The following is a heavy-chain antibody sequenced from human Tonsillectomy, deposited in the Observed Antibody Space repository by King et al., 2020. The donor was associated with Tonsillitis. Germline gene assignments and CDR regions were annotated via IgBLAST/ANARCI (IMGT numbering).Heavy chain of an antibody. J-gene: IGHJ4*02. D-gene: IGHD2-2*01. CDR1: GGSISSSSYF. V-gene: IGHV4-39*01. Sequence: QLQESGPGLVKPSETLSLTCTVSGGSISSSSYFWGWIRQPPGAGLEWIGSICYSGSTSHNPSLKSRVTISVDSSKNQFSLKLSSVTAADTAVYYCARVNLAVPATIPSYYFDYWGQGTLVTVSS. CDR3: ARVNLAVPATIPSYYFDY. CDR2: ICYSGST.